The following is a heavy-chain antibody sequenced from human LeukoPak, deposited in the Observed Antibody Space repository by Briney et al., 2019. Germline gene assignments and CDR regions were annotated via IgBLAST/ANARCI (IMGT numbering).Heavy chain of an antibody. J-gene: IGHJ3*02. D-gene: IGHD2-15*01. V-gene: IGHV4-61*05. Sequence: SETLSLTCTVSGGSISSNNYYWGWIRQPPGKGLEWIGYIYYSGSTNYNPSLKSRVTISVDTSKNQFSLKLSSVTAADTAVYYCARVEGHYSDAFDIWGQGTMVTVSS. CDR1: GGSISSNNYY. CDR3: ARVEGHYSDAFDI. CDR2: IYYSGST.